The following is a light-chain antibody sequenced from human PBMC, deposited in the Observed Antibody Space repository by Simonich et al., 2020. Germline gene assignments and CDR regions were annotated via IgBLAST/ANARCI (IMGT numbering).Light chain of an antibody. CDR3: SSYTSSSTLV. V-gene: IGLV2-14*01. Sequence: QSALTQPASVSGSPGQSLTISCTGTSSDVGGYNYVSWYHQHPVKAPKLMIYDVSKRPSGVSNRFSVSKSGNTASLTSSGLQAEDEADYYCSSYTSSSTLVFGGGTKLTVL. CDR1: SSDVGGYNY. CDR2: DVS. J-gene: IGLJ2*01.